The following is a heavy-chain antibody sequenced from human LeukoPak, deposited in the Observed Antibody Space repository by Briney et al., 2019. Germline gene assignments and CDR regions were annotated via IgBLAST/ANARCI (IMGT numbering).Heavy chain of an antibody. D-gene: IGHD3-16*01. Sequence: ASVKVSCKASGYTFTKYAMNWVRQAPGHGLEWMGWINTKTGNPTYAQGFTGRFVFSLDTSVSTAFLQISSLKAEDTAVHYRARISGDFGHLGDPWGQGTLVTVSS. CDR2: INTKTGNP. CDR1: GYTFTKYA. CDR3: ARISGDFGHLGDP. J-gene: IGHJ5*02. V-gene: IGHV7-4-1*02.